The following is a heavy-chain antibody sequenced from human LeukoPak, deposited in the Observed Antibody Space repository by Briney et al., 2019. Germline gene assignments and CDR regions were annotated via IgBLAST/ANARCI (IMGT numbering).Heavy chain of an antibody. CDR2: INHSGST. D-gene: IGHD3-22*01. CDR1: GGSFSGYY. CDR3: ARAALYYQFDY. Sequence: SETLSPTCAVYGGSFSGYYWSWIRQPPGKGLEWIGEINHSGSTNYNPSLKSRVTISVDTSKNQFSLKLSSVTAADTAVYYCARAALYYQFDYWGQGTLVTVSS. V-gene: IGHV4-34*01. J-gene: IGHJ4*02.